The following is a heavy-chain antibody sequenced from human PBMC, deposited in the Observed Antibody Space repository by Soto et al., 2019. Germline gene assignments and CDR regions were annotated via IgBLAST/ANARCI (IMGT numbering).Heavy chain of an antibody. V-gene: IGHV5-51*01. CDR2: IYPGYSDT. J-gene: IGHJ3*02. CDR1: GCNFTRYW. CDR3: VRTYGSGSHDAFGI. D-gene: IGHD3-10*01. Sequence: GSLKISVKGSGCNFTRYWTGWVRQMHCKGLEWMGIIYPGYSDTRYRPCFQGRVTISADKSSNNAYLQWSSLQASDTAMYFCVRTYGSGSHDAFGILGQGKMVPVSS.